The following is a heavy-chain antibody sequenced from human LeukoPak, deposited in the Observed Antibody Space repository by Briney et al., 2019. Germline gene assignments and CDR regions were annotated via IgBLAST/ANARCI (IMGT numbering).Heavy chain of an antibody. D-gene: IGHD3-22*01. Sequence: GGSLSLSCAASGFTFSSYSMHWVRQAPGKGLEWVAIIFYDVSNEYYADSVKGRFTISRYQSKKTLYLQMNSLRAEDTAVYYCARVSRGPHPYYYDSSGYMDYWGQGTLVTVSS. CDR3: ARVSRGPHPYYYDSSGYMDY. J-gene: IGHJ4*02. V-gene: IGHV3-30-3*01. CDR1: GFTFSSYS. CDR2: IFYDVSNE.